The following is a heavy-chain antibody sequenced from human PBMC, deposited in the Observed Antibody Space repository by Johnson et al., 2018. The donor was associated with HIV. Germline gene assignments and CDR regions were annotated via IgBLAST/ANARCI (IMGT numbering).Heavy chain of an antibody. Sequence: QVQLVESGGGLVQPGRSLRLSCAASGFTFSSYAMHWVRQAPGKGLEWVAVISYDGSNKYYADSVKGRFTISRDNSKNTLYLQMNSLRAEDTAVYYCARFPPGERDDAFDIWGQGTMVTVYS. CDR1: GFTFSSYA. J-gene: IGHJ3*02. CDR3: ARFPPGERDDAFDI. CDR2: ISYDGSNK. D-gene: IGHD1-1*01. V-gene: IGHV3-30-3*01.